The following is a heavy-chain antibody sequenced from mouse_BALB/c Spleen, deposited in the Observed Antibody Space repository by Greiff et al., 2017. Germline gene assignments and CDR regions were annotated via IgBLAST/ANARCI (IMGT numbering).Heavy chain of an antibody. CDR3: ARNENGGSRGAY. Sequence: VKLMESGAELAKPGASVKMSCKASGYTFTSYWMHWVKQRPGQGLEWIGYINPSTGYTEYNQKFKDKATLTADKSSSTAYMQLSSLTSEDSAVYYCARNENGGSRGAYWGQGTLVTVSA. D-gene: IGHD1-1*01. CDR1: GYTFTSYW. CDR2: INPSTGYT. V-gene: IGHV1-7*01. J-gene: IGHJ3*01.